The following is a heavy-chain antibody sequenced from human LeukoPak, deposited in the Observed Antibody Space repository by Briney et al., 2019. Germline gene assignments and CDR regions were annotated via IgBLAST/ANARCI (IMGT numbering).Heavy chain of an antibody. CDR3: ARGWGELASHDAFDI. J-gene: IGHJ3*02. V-gene: IGHV3-30*04. D-gene: IGHD1-26*01. Sequence: GGSLRLSCAASGFTFSSYAMHWVRQAPGKGLEWVAVISYDGSNKYYADSVKGRFTISRDNSKNTLYLQMNSLRAEDTAVYYCARGWGELASHDAFDIWGQGTMVTVSS. CDR1: GFTFSSYA. CDR2: ISYDGSNK.